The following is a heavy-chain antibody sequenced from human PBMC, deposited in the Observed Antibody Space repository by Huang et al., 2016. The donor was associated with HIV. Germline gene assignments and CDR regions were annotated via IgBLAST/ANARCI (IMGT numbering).Heavy chain of an antibody. CDR2: IQYNGTIK. CDR1: GFTFSTYG. D-gene: IGHD3-10*01. V-gene: IGHV3-30*02. CDR3: ANHPGALHPSDF. J-gene: IGHJ4*02. Sequence: QVQLVESGGGVVQPGGSLRLSCVASGFTFSTYGLHWVRQAPGKGLEWVSLIQYNGTIKYSADSVKCRLTISRDNSKNTLYLQRTSLRSEDTAVYYWANHPGALHPSDFWGQGTLVTVSS.